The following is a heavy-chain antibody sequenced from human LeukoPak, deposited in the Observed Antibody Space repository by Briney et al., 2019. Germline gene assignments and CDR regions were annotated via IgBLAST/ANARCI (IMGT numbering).Heavy chain of an antibody. CDR2: INPSGGST. CDR1: GYTFTSYY. J-gene: IGHJ4*02. D-gene: IGHD3-16*01. CDR3: ARGDYDSGHFFDY. Sequence: ASVKVSCKASGYTFTSYYMHWVRQAPGQGLEWIGIINPSGGSTSFAEKFQSRVTMTRDTSTSTVFMELSSLRSEDTAVYYCARGDYDSGHFFDYWGQGTLVTVSS. V-gene: IGHV1-46*01.